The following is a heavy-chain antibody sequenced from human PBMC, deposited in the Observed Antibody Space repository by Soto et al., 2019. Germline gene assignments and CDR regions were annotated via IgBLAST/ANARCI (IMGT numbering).Heavy chain of an antibody. V-gene: IGHV1-69*13. Sequence: ASVKVSCKASGGTFSSYAISWVRQAPGQGFEWMGGIIPIFGTANYAQKFQGRVTITADESTSTAYMELSSLRSEDTAVYYCARSGYDSSGYYVVEFDYWGQGTLVTVSS. CDR1: GGTFSSYA. J-gene: IGHJ4*02. CDR2: IIPIFGTA. D-gene: IGHD3-22*01. CDR3: ARSGYDSSGYYVVEFDY.